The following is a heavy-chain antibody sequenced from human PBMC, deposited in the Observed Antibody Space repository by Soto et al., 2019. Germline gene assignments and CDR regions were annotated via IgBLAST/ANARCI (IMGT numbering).Heavy chain of an antibody. V-gene: IGHV4-34*01. CDR1: GGSSRAYH. CDR2: FSYSGSL. D-gene: IGHD1-20*01. CDR3: AGGPRYWSFAL. J-gene: IGHJ2*01. Sequence: PSETLSLTCSVYGGSSRAYHWSWNRQSPGEGLEWNGEFSYSGSLNYNPSLKRRVAVSLDTSTDHLSLTMTSVTAADTGVYFCAGGPRYWSFALWGRGTLVTVSS.